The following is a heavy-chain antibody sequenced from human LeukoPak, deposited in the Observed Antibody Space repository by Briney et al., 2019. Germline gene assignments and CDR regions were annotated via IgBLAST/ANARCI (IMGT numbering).Heavy chain of an antibody. CDR3: AKDVLPSSYYYGMDV. CDR1: GFTFSSYA. CDR2: ISGSGGST. V-gene: IGHV3-23*01. Sequence: GGSLRLSCAASGFTFSSYAMSWVRQAPGKGLEWVSAISGSGGSTYYADSVKGRFTISRDNSKNTLYLQMNSLRAEDTAVYYCAKDVLPSSYYYGMDVWGQGTTVTVSS. D-gene: IGHD5/OR15-5a*01. J-gene: IGHJ6*02.